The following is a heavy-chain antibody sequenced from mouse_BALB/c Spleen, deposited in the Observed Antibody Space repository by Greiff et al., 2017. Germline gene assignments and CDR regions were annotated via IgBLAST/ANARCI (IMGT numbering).Heavy chain of an antibody. D-gene: IGHD2-1*01. CDR1: GYTFTSYW. J-gene: IGHJ3*01. CDR2: INPSTGYT. CDR3: ARGNYGNYVAWFAY. Sequence: QVQLQQSGAELAKPGASVKMSCKASGYTFTSYWMHWVKQRPGQGLEWIGYINPSTGYTEYNQKFKDKATLTADKSSSTAYMQLSSLTSEDSAVYYCARGNYGNYVAWFAYWGQGTLVTVSA. V-gene: IGHV1-7*01.